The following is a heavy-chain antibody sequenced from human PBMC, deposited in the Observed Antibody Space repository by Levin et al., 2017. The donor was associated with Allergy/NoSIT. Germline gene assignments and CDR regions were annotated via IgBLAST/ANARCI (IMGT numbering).Heavy chain of an antibody. D-gene: IGHD6-19*01. J-gene: IGHJ4*02. CDR1: GFTFSSYD. CDR2: LGTIDDT. Sequence: GGSLRLSCAASGFTFSSYDMHWVRQAPGKGLEWVSGLGTIDDTYYPDSVKGRFTISRDNAKNSLYLQMNSLRAGDTAVYYCARERIGRGWRDLDYWGQGTLVTVSS. V-gene: IGHV3-13*04. CDR3: ARERIGRGWRDLDY.